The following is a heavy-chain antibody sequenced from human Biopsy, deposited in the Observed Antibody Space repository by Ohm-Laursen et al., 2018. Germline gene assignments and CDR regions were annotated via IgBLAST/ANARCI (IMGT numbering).Heavy chain of an antibody. CDR1: GGTFSNYG. CDR2: NIPILGTG. D-gene: IGHD3-9*01. J-gene: IGHJ1*01. Sequence: SVKVSCKAPGGTFSNYGVNWVRQAPGQGLEWLGGNIPILGTGNYAQKFQDRVTVAADTSTSTATVELRSLRSDDTAVYYCATKLTGYFHHWGQGTLVIVSA. CDR3: ATKLTGYFHH. V-gene: IGHV1-69*06.